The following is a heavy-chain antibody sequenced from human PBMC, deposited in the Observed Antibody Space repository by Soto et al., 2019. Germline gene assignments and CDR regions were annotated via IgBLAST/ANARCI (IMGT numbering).Heavy chain of an antibody. V-gene: IGHV3-33*01. CDR3: ARGAEDTAI. CDR1: GFTFSSYG. CDR2: IWYDGSNK. D-gene: IGHD5-18*01. J-gene: IGHJ4*02. Sequence: QVQLVESGGGVVQPGRSLRLSCAASGFTFSSYGMHWVRQAPGKGLEWVAVIWYDGSNKYYADSVKGRFTISRDNSKNTLYLQMNSRRAEDTAVYYCARGAEDTAIWGQGTLVTVSS.